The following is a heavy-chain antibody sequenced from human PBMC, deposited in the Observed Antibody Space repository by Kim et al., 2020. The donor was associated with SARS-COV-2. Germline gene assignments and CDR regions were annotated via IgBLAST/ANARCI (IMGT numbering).Heavy chain of an antibody. Sequence: GGSLRLSCAASGFTFSNAWMSWVRQAPGKGLEWVGRIKSKTDGGTTDYAAPVKGRFTISRDDSKNTLYLQMNSLKTEDTAVYYCNTEYXSGCCCYSYYYGXXVWGQGXXXXVSS. D-gene: IGHD2-15*01. J-gene: IGHJ6*01. CDR2: IKSKTDGGTT. CDR3: NTEYXSGCCCYSYYYGXXV. CDR1: GFTFSNAW. V-gene: IGHV3-15*01.